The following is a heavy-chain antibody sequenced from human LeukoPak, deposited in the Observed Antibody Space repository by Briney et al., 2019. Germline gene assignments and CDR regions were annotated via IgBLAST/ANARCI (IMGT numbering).Heavy chain of an antibody. Sequence: ASGKVSCKASGYTFTSYDINWVRQATGQGLEWMGWMNPNSGNTGYAQKFQGRVTMTRNTSISTAYMELSSLRSEDTAVYYCATAVVVAATRVDYWGQGTLVTVSS. CDR1: GYTFTSYD. CDR2: MNPNSGNT. D-gene: IGHD2-15*01. J-gene: IGHJ4*02. V-gene: IGHV1-8*01. CDR3: ATAVVVAATRVDY.